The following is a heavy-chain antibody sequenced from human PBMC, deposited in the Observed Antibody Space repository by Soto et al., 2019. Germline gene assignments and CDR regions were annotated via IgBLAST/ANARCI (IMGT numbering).Heavy chain of an antibody. CDR1: GFTFSSYG. V-gene: IGHV3-30*18. Sequence: GGSLRLSCAASGFTFSSYGMHWVRQAPGKGLEWVAVISYDGSNKYYADSVKGRFTISRDNSKNTLYLQMNSLRAEDTVVYYCAKDHYGGNSGDFDAFDIWGQGTMVTVSS. J-gene: IGHJ3*02. CDR3: AKDHYGGNSGDFDAFDI. D-gene: IGHD4-17*01. CDR2: ISYDGSNK.